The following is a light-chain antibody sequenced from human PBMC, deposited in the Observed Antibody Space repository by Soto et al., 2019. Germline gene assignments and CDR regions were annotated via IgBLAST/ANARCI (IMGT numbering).Light chain of an antibody. CDR1: HSDIGTYNS. J-gene: IGLJ1*01. Sequence: QSFLTKPRSVSGSPGQSVTISCTGAHSDIGTYNSVSWYQQHPDKAPKLIIYDVNKRPSGVPDRFSGSKSGNTASLTISGLQEDDEADYYCCSYAVVHTYVFGRGTKVT. CDR3: CSYAVVHTYV. V-gene: IGLV2-11*01. CDR2: DVN.